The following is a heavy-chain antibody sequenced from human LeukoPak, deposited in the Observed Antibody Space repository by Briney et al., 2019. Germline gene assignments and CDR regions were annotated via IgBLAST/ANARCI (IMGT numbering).Heavy chain of an antibody. CDR3: ARGRGDSSGYCLDY. V-gene: IGHV3-21*01. J-gene: IGHJ4*02. CDR1: GFTFSSYA. D-gene: IGHD3-22*01. Sequence: PGTSLRLSCAASGFTFSSYAMHWVRQAPGKGLEWVSSISSNNNHIYYADSVRGRFTISRDNAKNSLYLQTNSLRAEDTAVYYCARGRGDSSGYCLDYWAREPWSPSPQ. CDR2: ISSNNNHI.